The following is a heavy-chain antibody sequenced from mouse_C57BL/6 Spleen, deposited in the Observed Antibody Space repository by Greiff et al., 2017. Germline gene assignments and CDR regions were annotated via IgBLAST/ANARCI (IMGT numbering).Heavy chain of an antibody. CDR3: ARKDSGTGYFDY. CDR1: GFTFSDYG. J-gene: IGHJ2*01. CDR2: ISSGSSTI. Sequence: EVKLVESGGGLVKPGGSLKLSCAASGFTFSDYGMHWVRQAPEKGLEWVAYISSGSSTIYYADTVKGRFTISRDHAKNTLFLQMTSLRSEDTAMYYCARKDSGTGYFDYWGQGTTLTVSS. D-gene: IGHD4-1*01. V-gene: IGHV5-17*01.